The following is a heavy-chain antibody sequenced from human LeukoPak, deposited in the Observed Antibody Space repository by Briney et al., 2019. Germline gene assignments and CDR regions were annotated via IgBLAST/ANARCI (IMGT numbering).Heavy chain of an antibody. D-gene: IGHD4-17*01. Sequence: GGSLRLSCAASGFTFSSYGMSWVRQAPGKGLEWVSAISGSGGSTYYADSVKGRFTISRDNSKNTPYLQMNSLRAEDTAVYYCARNDYGDYEIDYWGQGTLVTVSS. CDR1: GFTFSSYG. V-gene: IGHV3-23*01. CDR2: ISGSGGST. J-gene: IGHJ4*02. CDR3: ARNDYGDYEIDY.